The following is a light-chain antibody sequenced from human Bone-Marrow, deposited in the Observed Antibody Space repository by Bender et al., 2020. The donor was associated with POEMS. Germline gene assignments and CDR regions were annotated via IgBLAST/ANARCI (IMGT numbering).Light chain of an antibody. J-gene: IGLJ2*01. Sequence: SDALTQPPSVSVSPGQTATITCSGDGLANKDICWYQKKSGQSPVLVIFESAMRPSGIPERFSGSKSGNTASLTISETQVVDEADYFCQAWDSSAVVFGGGTKLTVL. CDR3: QAWDSSAVV. CDR1: GLANKD. V-gene: IGLV3-1*01. CDR2: ESA.